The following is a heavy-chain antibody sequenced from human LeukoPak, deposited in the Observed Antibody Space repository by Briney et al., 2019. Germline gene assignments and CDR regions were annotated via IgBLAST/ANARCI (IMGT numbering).Heavy chain of an antibody. D-gene: IGHD3-9*01. J-gene: IGHJ4*02. V-gene: IGHV4-39*07. Sequence: SETLSLTCTVSGGSISSSSYYWGWIRQPPGKVLEWIGSIYYSGSTYYNPSLKSRVTISVDTSKNQFSLKLSSVTAADTAVYYCASRTVLRYNDVPWGYFDYWGQGTLVTVSS. CDR1: GGSISSSSYY. CDR3: ASRTVLRYNDVPWGYFDY. CDR2: IYYSGST.